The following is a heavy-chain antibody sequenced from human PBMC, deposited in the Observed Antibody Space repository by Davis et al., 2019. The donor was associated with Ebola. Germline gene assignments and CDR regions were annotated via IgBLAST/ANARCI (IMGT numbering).Heavy chain of an antibody. CDR2: IVVGSGNT. CDR1: GYTFTSYD. J-gene: IGHJ3*02. D-gene: IGHD3-22*01. V-gene: IGHV1-58*02. CDR3: AAWPMIVARDAAFDI. Sequence: SVKVSCKASGYTFTSYDINWVRQARGQRLEWIGWIVVGSGNTNYAQKFQERVTITRDMSTSTAYMELSSLRSEDTAVYYCAAWPMIVARDAAFDIWGQGTMVTVSS.